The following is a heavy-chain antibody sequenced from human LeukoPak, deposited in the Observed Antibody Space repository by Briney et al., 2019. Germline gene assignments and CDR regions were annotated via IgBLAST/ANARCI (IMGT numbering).Heavy chain of an antibody. CDR1: GGSISSYY. D-gene: IGHD5-24*01. CDR3: ARGRDGYNFLNRGEYYYFDY. V-gene: IGHV4-4*07. J-gene: IGHJ4*02. Sequence: SSETLSLTCTVSGGSISSYYWSWIRQPAGKGLEWIGRIYISGSTNYNPSLKSRVTISVDTSKNQFSLRLNSVTAADTAVYYCARGRDGYNFLNRGEYYYFDYWGQGTLVTVSS. CDR2: IYISGST.